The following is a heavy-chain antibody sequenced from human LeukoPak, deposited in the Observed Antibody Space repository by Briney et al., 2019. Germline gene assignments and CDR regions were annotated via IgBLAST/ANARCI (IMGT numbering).Heavy chain of an antibody. CDR2: IVPIFGTA. Sequence: GASVKVSCKASGGTFSSYAISWVRQAPGQGLEWMGGIVPIFGTANYAQKFQGRVMITADESTSTAYMELSSLRSEDTAVYYCAAISGSAFSWFDPWGQGTLVTVSS. J-gene: IGHJ5*02. V-gene: IGHV1-69*13. CDR3: AAISGSAFSWFDP. CDR1: GGTFSSYA. D-gene: IGHD3-22*01.